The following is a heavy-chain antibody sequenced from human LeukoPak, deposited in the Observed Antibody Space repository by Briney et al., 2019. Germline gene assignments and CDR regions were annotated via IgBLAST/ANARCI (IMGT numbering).Heavy chain of an antibody. CDR2: IASDGSHT. CDR3: ARERQDTIVHSGAFDI. V-gene: IGHV3-30-3*01. J-gene: IGHJ3*02. Sequence: PGGSLRLSCAASGLTFSTYFMHWVRQAPGKGLEWVAVIASDGSHTFYVESVKGRFTISRDNSKNTLYLQMNSLRAEDTAVYFCARERQDTIVHSGAFDIWGQGTMVTVSS. D-gene: IGHD3-10*01. CDR1: GLTFSTYF.